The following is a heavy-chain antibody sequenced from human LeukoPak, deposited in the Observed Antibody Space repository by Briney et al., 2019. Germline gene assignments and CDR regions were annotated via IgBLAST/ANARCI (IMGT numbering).Heavy chain of an antibody. CDR2: IKEDGSEK. J-gene: IGHJ5*02. D-gene: IGHD2-8*02. CDR3: AKSGGSCTGAPCYPNWFDP. V-gene: IGHV3-7*01. Sequence: GGSLRLSCVASEFTFSIYWMTWVRQAPGKGLEWVANIKEDGSEKHYVDSVKGRFTISRDNAKKSVYLQMNSLRAEDTAVYYCAKSGGSCTGAPCYPNWFDPWGQGTLVTVSS. CDR1: EFTFSIYW.